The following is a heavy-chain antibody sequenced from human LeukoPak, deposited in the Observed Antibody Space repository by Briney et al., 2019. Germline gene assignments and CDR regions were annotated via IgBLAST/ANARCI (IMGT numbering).Heavy chain of an antibody. J-gene: IGHJ5*02. CDR1: GGSISSYY. CDR2: IYYSGST. Sequence: SETLSLTCTVSGGSISSYYWSWIRQPPGKGLEWIGYIYYSGSTNYNPSLKSRVTISVDTSKNQFSLKLSSVTAADTAVYYCARKWELPFDPWGQGTLVTVSS. D-gene: IGHD1-26*01. CDR3: ARKWELPFDP. V-gene: IGHV4-59*01.